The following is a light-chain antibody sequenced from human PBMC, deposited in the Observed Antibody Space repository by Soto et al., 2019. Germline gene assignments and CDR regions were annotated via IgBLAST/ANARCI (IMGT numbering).Light chain of an antibody. CDR3: QQRYNWPRA. CDR1: EDVSSS. Sequence: DIVLTQSPATLSLSPGERATLSCRASEDVSSSLAWYQQKPGQSPRLLIYDVSNRATGIPARFSGSGSGADFTLTISSLEPADFAVYYCQQRYNWPRAFGQGTKVEI. CDR2: DVS. V-gene: IGKV3-11*01. J-gene: IGKJ1*01.